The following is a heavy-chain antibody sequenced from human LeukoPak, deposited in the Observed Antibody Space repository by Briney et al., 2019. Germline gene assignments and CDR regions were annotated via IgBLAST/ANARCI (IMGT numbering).Heavy chain of an antibody. J-gene: IGHJ4*02. Sequence: SETLSLTCAVYGGSFSDYSWSWIRQPPGKGLEWIGEINHSGGTNHNPSLMSRVIMSVDTSKNQFSLRLSSVTAADTAVFYCARENSGSYREFDYWGQGTLVTVSS. CDR2: INHSGGT. CDR3: ARENSGSYREFDY. V-gene: IGHV4-34*01. D-gene: IGHD1-26*01. CDR1: GGSFSDYS.